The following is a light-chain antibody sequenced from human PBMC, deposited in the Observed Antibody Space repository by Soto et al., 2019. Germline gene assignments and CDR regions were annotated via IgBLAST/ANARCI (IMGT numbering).Light chain of an antibody. CDR1: SSDVGGYNY. J-gene: IGLJ2*01. Sequence: QSALTQPASVSGSPGQSITISCTGTSSDVGGYNYVSWYQQHPGKAPKLMIYEVSNRPSGVSNRFSGSKSGNTASLTISGLQAEDEADYYCASYTSTNTPVFGGGTQLTVL. CDR3: ASYTSTNTPV. V-gene: IGLV2-14*01. CDR2: EVS.